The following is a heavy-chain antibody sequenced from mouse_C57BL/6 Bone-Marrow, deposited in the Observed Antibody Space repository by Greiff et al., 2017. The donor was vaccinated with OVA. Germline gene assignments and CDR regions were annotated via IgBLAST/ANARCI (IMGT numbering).Heavy chain of an antibody. V-gene: IGHV1-85*01. J-gene: IGHJ3*01. CDR2: IYPRDGST. CDR3: ARGGYYGSSYLTY. Sequence: VQLQESGPELVKPGASVKLSCKASGYTFTSYDINWVKQRPGQGLEWIGWIYPRDGSTKYNEKFKGKATLTVDTSSSTAYMELHSLTSEDSAVYFCARGGYYGSSYLTYWGQGTLVTVSA. D-gene: IGHD1-1*01. CDR1: GYTFTSYD.